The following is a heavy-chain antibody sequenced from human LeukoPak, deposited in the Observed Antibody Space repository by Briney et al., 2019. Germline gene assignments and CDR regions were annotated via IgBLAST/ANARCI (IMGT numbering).Heavy chain of an antibody. Sequence: PSETLSLTCTVSGGSISGFYWSWIRQTAGKGLEWIGRIYTSGSTNCNPSLNSRVTISVDTSKSQFSLKLSSVTAADTAVYYCARGVSTVNFDYWGQGTLVTVSS. D-gene: IGHD4-11*01. J-gene: IGHJ4*02. V-gene: IGHV4-4*07. CDR1: GGSISGFY. CDR3: ARGVSTVNFDY. CDR2: IYTSGST.